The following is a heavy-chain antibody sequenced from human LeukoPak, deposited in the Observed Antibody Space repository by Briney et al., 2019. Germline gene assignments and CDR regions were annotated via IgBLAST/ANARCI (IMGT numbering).Heavy chain of an antibody. D-gene: IGHD4-17*01. Sequence: GGSLRLSCAASGFTFNNYWRHWVRQAPGKGLVWVSRIDSDGSNTNYADSVKGRFTVSRDNAKNTLYLQMNSLRAEDTAVYYCARDDYGDYYFDYWGQGTLVTVSS. CDR2: IDSDGSNT. V-gene: IGHV3-74*01. J-gene: IGHJ4*02. CDR1: GFTFNNYW. CDR3: ARDDYGDYYFDY.